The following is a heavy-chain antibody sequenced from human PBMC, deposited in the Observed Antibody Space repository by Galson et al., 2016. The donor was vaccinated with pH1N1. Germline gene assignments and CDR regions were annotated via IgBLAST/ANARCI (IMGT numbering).Heavy chain of an antibody. J-gene: IGHJ6*03. CDR3: ARVEYRNGYYYMDG. D-gene: IGHD5-18*01. Sequence: SVKVSCKASGYTFTDYYIHWVRQAPGQGLEWMGWINPNSGGTDYAQKFQGRVTMTRDTSISTGYMELSRLRSDDTAVYYCARVEYRNGYYYMDGWGKGTTVTVCS. CDR1: GYTFTDYY. CDR2: INPNSGGT. V-gene: IGHV1-2*02.